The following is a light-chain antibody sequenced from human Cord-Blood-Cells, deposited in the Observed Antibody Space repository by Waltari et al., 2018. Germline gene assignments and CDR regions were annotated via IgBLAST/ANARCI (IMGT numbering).Light chain of an antibody. CDR1: RSNIGSNY. CDR2: RNN. Sequence: QSVLTQPPSASGTPGQRVTIPCSGSRSNIGSNYVYWYQQPPGTAPKLLIYRNNQRPSGVPDRFSGSKSGTSASLAISGLRSEDEADYYCAAWDDSLSGVVFGGGTKLTVL. V-gene: IGLV1-47*01. CDR3: AAWDDSLSGVV. J-gene: IGLJ2*01.